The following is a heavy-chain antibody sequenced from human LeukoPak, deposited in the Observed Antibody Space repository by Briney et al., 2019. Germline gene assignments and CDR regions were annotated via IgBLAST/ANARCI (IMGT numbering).Heavy chain of an antibody. CDR2: INSGSTNP. D-gene: IGHD6-13*01. Sequence: PGGSLRLSCKASGFIFSSYTMNWIRQAPGKGLEWVASINSGSTNPYYADSVKGRFTISRDDAKKSLYLQMTSLRVEDTSVYYCARDFLAAGDYWGQGTLVTVSS. CDR3: ARDFLAAGDY. V-gene: IGHV3-21*01. J-gene: IGHJ4*02. CDR1: GFIFSSYT.